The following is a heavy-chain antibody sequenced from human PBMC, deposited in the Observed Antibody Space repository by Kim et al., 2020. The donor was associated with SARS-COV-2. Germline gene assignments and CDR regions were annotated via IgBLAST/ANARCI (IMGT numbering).Heavy chain of an antibody. V-gene: IGHV3-53*01. CDR2: IFSGGST. CDR1: GFTVSSNY. CDR3: ATYYCEPPY. D-gene: IGHD3-22*01. J-gene: IGHJ4*02. Sequence: GGSLRLSCVASGFTVSSNYMSWVRQAPGKGLEWVSVIFSGGSTYYADSVKGRFTISRDTSKNTLYLQMNSLRAEDTAVYYCATYYCEPPYWGQGTLVTVSS.